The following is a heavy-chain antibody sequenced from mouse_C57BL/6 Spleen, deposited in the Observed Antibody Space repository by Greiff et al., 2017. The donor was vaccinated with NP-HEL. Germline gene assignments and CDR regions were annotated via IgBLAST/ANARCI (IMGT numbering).Heavy chain of an antibody. J-gene: IGHJ3*01. CDR3: ARHEKGPWFAY. V-gene: IGHV1-55*01. CDR2: IYPGSGRT. Sequence: QVQLQQPGAELVKPGASVKMSCKASGYTFTSYWINWVKQRPGQGLEWIGDIYPGSGRTHYNDKFKSTATLPVETSSSTAYMQLSSLTSEDSAVYYCARHEKGPWFAYWGQGTLVTVSA. CDR1: GYTFTSYW.